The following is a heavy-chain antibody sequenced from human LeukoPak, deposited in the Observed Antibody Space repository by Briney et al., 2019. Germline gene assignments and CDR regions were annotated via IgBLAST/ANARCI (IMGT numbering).Heavy chain of an antibody. J-gene: IGHJ5*02. Sequence: SVKVSSKASGGTFSSYAISWVRPAPGQGLEWMGGIIPVFGTANYAQKFQGRVTITADESTSTAYMELSSLRSEDTAVYYCARDNGFRFVVPSAISWFDPWGQGTLVTVSS. CDR2: IIPVFGTA. D-gene: IGHD2-2*02. CDR3: ARDNGFRFVVPSAISWFDP. CDR1: GGTFSSYA. V-gene: IGHV1-69*13.